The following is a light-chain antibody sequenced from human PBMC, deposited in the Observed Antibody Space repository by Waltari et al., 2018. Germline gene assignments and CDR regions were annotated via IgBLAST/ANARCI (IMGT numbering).Light chain of an antibody. V-gene: IGKV1-12*01. CDR3: QQTEGFPWT. Sequence: IQMTQSPSSVSASAGDSVSVSSRASLGITRWLAWYQQQPGKAPRLLNYGASNLQSGAPSRFSGSGSGTDFTLTISGLQPEDFGTYYCQQTEGFPWTFGQGTKVEV. CDR2: GAS. J-gene: IGKJ1*01. CDR1: LGITRW.